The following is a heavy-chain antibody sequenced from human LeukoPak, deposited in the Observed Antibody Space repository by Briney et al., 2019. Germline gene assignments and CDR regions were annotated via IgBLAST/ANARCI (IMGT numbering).Heavy chain of an antibody. CDR2: ISAYNGNT. CDR1: GYTFTSYG. D-gene: IGHD3-10*01. Sequence: ASVRVSCKASGYTFTSYGISWVRQAPGQGLEWMGLISAYNGNTNYAQKLQGRVTMTTDTSTSTAYMELRSLRSDDTAVYYCARDRGKVITMVRGNYGMDVWGKGTTVTVSS. J-gene: IGHJ6*04. V-gene: IGHV1-18*04. CDR3: ARDRGKVITMVRGNYGMDV.